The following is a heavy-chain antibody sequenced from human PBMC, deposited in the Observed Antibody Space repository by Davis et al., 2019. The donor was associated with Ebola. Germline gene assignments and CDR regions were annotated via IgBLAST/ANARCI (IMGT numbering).Heavy chain of an antibody. D-gene: IGHD1-7*01. CDR2: IYSGGST. Sequence: ESLKISCAASGFTVSSNYMSWVRQAPGKGLEWVSVIYSGGSTYYADSVKGRFTISRHNSKNTLYLQMNSLRAEDTAVYYCASNWNYVPHWGQGTLVTVSS. CDR3: ASNWNYVPH. J-gene: IGHJ4*02. CDR1: GFTVSSNY. V-gene: IGHV3-53*04.